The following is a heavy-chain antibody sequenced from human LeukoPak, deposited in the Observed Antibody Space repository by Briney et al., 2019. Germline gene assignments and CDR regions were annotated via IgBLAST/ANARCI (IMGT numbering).Heavy chain of an antibody. Sequence: GGSLRLPCAASGFTFDDYAMHWVRQAPGKGLEWVSGISWNSGSIGYADSVKGRFTISRDNAKNSLYLQMNSLRAEDTALYYCAKDTASNYGILTGYHDYWGQGTLVTVSS. D-gene: IGHD3-9*01. CDR2: ISWNSGSI. J-gene: IGHJ4*02. CDR1: GFTFDDYA. CDR3: AKDTASNYGILTGYHDY. V-gene: IGHV3-9*01.